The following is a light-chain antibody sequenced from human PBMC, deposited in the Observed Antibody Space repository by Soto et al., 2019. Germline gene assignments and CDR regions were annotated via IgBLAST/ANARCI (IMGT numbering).Light chain of an antibody. J-gene: IGKJ4*02. Sequence: EIVLTQSPATLSLSPGERATLSCRASQSVSRYLAWYQQKPGQAPRLLIYDASNRATGIPARFSGSGSGTDFLPTISIVEHEDSADYYWQRRSWSPCTFGGGTKVQIK. CDR2: DAS. CDR3: QRRSWSPCT. CDR1: QSVSRY. V-gene: IGKV3-11*01.